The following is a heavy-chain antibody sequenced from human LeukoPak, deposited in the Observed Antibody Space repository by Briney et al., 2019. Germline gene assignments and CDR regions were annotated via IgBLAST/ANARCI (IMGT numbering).Heavy chain of an antibody. CDR3: ARDFASSWPFDY. CDR1: GYTFTGYY. CDR2: INPNSGDT. J-gene: IGHJ4*02. Sequence: ASVKVSCKASGYTFTGYYMHWARQAPGQGLEWMGRINPNSGDTNYAQKFQGRVTMTRDTSITTAYMELNRLRSDDTAVYYCARDFASSWPFDYWGQGTLVTVSS. V-gene: IGHV1-2*06. D-gene: IGHD6-13*01.